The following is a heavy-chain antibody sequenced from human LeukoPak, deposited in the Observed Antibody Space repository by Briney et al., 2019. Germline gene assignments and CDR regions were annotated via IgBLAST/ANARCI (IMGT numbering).Heavy chain of an antibody. CDR2: INPDGGNT. D-gene: IGHD5-24*01. CDR3: ARIRDGYNDAYDI. CDR1: GYTFTNSY. Sequence: GESLKVSCKASGYTFTNSYIHWVRQAPGQVLEWMGLINPDGGNTNYAQNFQGRVTLTRDTSTSTVYMELSSLRSEDTAIYYCARIRDGYNDAYDIWGQGTVVTVPS. V-gene: IGHV1-46*01. J-gene: IGHJ3*02.